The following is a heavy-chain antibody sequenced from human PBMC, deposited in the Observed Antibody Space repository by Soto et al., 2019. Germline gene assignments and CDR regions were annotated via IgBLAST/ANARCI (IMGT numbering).Heavy chain of an antibody. D-gene: IGHD1-26*01. V-gene: IGHV3-9*01. Sequence: EVQLVESGGGLVQPGRSLRLSCAASGFTFDDYVMHWVRQAPGKGLEWVSGISWNSGRIVYADSVKGRFTISRDNAKNSLYLQMNSLRAEDTALYYCAKARGSNSWDYFDYWGQGSLVTVSS. CDR3: AKARGSNSWDYFDY. J-gene: IGHJ4*02. CDR2: ISWNSGRI. CDR1: GFTFDDYV.